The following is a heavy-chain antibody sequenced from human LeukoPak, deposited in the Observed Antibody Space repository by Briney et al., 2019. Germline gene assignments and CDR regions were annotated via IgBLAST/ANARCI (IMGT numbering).Heavy chain of an antibody. CDR2: IYTAGTT. CDR1: GGSITNYY. D-gene: IGHD2-15*01. CDR3: ARGICSGGTCYSPGAFDF. Sequence: SETLSLTCTVSGGSITNYYWSWIRQPADKGPEWIGRIYTAGTTNYNPSLKSRVTMSVDTSKNQFSLNLTSVTAADTAIYYCARGICSGGTCYSPGAFDFWGQGTMVTVSS. V-gene: IGHV4-4*07. J-gene: IGHJ3*01.